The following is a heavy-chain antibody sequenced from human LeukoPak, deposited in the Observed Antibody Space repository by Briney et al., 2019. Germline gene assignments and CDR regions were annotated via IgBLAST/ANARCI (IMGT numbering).Heavy chain of an antibody. J-gene: IGHJ4*02. CDR1: GGSIRSSYYY. CDR3: AGYHIPYTFEF. D-gene: IGHD2-2*01. Sequence: SETLSLTCTVSGGSIRSSYYYWGWIRQPPGKGLEWIGSIYDSGSTYYNSSLKSRVTISVDTSKNQFSLKLNSVTAADTAVYYCAGYHIPYTFEFWGPGTVVTVSS. V-gene: IGHV4-39*07. CDR2: IYDSGST.